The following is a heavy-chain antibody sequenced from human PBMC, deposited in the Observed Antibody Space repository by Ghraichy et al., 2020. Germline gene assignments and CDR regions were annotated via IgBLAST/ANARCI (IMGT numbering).Heavy chain of an antibody. D-gene: IGHD1-7*01. CDR2: IYHSGST. CDR3: ARGALELQDYYYYYGMDV. V-gene: IGHV4-30-2*01. CDR1: GGSISSGGYS. Sequence: SETLSLTCAVSGGSISSGGYSWSWIRQPPGKGLEWIGYIYHSGSTYYNPSLKSRVTISVDRSKNQFSLKLSSVTAADTAVYYCARGALELQDYYYYYGMDVWGQGTTVTVSS. J-gene: IGHJ6*02.